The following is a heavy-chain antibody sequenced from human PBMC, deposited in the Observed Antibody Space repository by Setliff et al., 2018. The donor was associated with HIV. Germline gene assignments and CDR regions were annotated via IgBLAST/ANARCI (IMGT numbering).Heavy chain of an antibody. CDR1: GYTLTTYG. CDR3: ARDGAVAGRLLGY. Sequence: ASVKVSCKASGYTLTTYGISWVRQAPGQGLEWMGWINTNTGNPTYAQGFTGRFVFSLDTSVSTAYVQISSLKAEDTAVYYCARDGAVAGRLLGYWGQGTLVTVSS. V-gene: IGHV7-4-1*02. CDR2: INTNTGNP. D-gene: IGHD6-19*01. J-gene: IGHJ4*02.